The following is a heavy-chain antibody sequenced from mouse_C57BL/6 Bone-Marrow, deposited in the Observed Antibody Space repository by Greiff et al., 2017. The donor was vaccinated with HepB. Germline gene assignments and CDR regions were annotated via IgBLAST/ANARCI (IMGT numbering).Heavy chain of an antibody. J-gene: IGHJ3*01. D-gene: IGHD3-2*02. CDR3: ARRGGTAQVPAWFAY. CDR2: INPSNGGT. CDR1: GYTFTSYW. Sequence: VQLQQPGTELVKPGASVKLSCKASGYTFTSYWMHWVKQRPGQGLEWIGNINPSNGGTNYNEKFKSKATLTVDKSSSTAYMQRSSLTSEDSAVYYWARRGGTAQVPAWFAYWGQGTLVTVSA. V-gene: IGHV1-53*01.